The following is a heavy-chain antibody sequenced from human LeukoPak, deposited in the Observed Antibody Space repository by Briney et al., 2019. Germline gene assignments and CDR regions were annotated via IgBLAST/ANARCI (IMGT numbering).Heavy chain of an antibody. CDR2: IKQDGSEK. CDR3: ARPKDSGDSVVAFDS. V-gene: IGHV3-7*04. Sequence: GGSLRLSCAASGFTFSSYWMSWVRQTPGKGLEWVANIKQDGSEKYYVDSVKGRFTISRDNAKNSLYLQMNSLRGEDTAVYYCARPKDSGDSVVAFDSWGQGTLVTVSS. CDR1: GFTFSSYW. D-gene: IGHD4-17*01. J-gene: IGHJ4*02.